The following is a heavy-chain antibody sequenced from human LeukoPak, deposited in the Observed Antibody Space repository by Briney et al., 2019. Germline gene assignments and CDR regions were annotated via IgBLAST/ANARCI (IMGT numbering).Heavy chain of an antibody. D-gene: IGHD6-19*01. CDR3: ARETSGYSSGWYGGYFDY. V-gene: IGHV3-7*03. CDR1: EFTFSYYW. J-gene: IGHJ4*02. CDR2: IKEDGSEK. Sequence: GGSLGLSCAASEFTFSYYWMSWVRQTPGKGLEWVANIKEDGSEKYYVDSVKGRFTISRDNAKNSLYLQMNSLRAEDAAVYYCARETSGYSSGWYGGYFDYWGQGALVTVSS.